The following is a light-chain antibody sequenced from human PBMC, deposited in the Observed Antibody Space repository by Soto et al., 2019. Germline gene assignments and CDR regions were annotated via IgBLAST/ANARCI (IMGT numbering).Light chain of an antibody. J-gene: IGKJ1*01. CDR3: QQFGSAPRT. CDR2: GPS. CDR1: QRVSSDF. Sequence: EVVLTQSPGTLSLSPGERATVSCRTSQRVSSDFLAWYQQKAGQAPRLLIYGPSNRATGVPDRFIGGGSGTDFTLTISRLEPEDFAVYYCQQFGSAPRTFGQGTKVDIK. V-gene: IGKV3-20*01.